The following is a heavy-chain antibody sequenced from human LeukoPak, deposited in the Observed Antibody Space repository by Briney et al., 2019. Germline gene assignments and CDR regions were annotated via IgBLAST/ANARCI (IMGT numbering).Heavy chain of an antibody. V-gene: IGHV3-21*01. J-gene: IGHJ4*02. CDR2: ISSGSNYI. D-gene: IGHD3-10*01. CDR3: ARDGWPGSSYYRPFDY. CDR1: GFSFSSYS. Sequence: GGSLRLSCVASGFSFSSYSINWIRQTPGKGLEWVSSISSGSNYIYYADSVKGRFIISRDNAENSLHLQMNSLRAEDTAVYYCARDGWPGSSYYRPFDYWGQGTLVTVSS.